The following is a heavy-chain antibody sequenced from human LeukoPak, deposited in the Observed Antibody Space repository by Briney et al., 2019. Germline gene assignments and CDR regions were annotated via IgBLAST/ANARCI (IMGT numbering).Heavy chain of an antibody. J-gene: IGHJ6*02. D-gene: IGHD2-2*01. CDR2: ISAYNGNT. CDR1: GYTFTIYG. CDR3: ARDIVVVPAPDYGMDV. V-gene: IGHV1-18*01. Sequence: GASVRVSSKASGYTFTIYGISWGRQAPGQGGEGRAWISAYNGNTNYAQKLQGRVTMTTDTSMSTAYMELRSLRSDDTAVYYCARDIVVVPAPDYGMDVWGHGTTVTVSS.